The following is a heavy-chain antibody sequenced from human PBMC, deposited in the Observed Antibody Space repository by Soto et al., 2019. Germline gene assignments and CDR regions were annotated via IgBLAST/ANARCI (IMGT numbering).Heavy chain of an antibody. CDR2: NYWDDDK. J-gene: IGHJ6*02. V-gene: IGHV2-5*02. Sequence: SGPTLVNPTQTFTMACTFSGFSLSTSGMGVGWIRQPPGKALEWLALNYWDDDKRYSPSLKSRLTITKDTSKNQVVLTMTNMDPVDTATYYCARTPGGSGSYYKYYYYGMDVWGQGTTVTVSS. CDR3: ARTPGGSGSYYKYYYYGMDV. D-gene: IGHD3-10*01. CDR1: GFSLSTSGMG.